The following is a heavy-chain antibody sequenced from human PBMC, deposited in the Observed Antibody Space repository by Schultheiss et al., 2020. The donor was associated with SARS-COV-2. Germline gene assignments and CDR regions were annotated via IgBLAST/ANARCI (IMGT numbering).Heavy chain of an antibody. CDR2: ISSSSSTI. J-gene: IGHJ3*02. CDR1: GFTFSSYS. CDR3: ARVEVVPAAIWIHDAFDI. Sequence: GGSLRLSCAASGFTFSSYSMNWVRQAPGKGLEWVSYISSSSSTIYYADSVKGRFTISRDNAKNSLYLQMNSLRAEDTAVYYCARVEVVPAAIWIHDAFDIWGQGTMVTVSS. V-gene: IGHV3-48*01. D-gene: IGHD5-18*01.